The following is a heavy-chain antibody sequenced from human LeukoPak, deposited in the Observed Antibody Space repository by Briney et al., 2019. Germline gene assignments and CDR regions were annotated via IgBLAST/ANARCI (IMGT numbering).Heavy chain of an antibody. CDR2: ISSSASII. V-gene: IGHV3-48*03. D-gene: IGHD6-13*01. CDR3: ARDRVIAAAGGVGWFDP. J-gene: IGHJ5*02. Sequence: PGGSLRLSCAASGFTFSDYEMNWVRQAPGKGLEWVSYISSSASIIYYSDSVKGRFTISRDNAKNSLYLQMNSLRAEDTAVYYCARDRVIAAAGGVGWFDPWGQGTLVTVSS. CDR1: GFTFSDYE.